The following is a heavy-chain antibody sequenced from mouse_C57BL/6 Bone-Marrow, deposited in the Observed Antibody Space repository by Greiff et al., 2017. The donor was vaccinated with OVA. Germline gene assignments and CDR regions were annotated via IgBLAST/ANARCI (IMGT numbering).Heavy chain of an antibody. V-gene: IGHV1-53*01. Sequence: VQLQQPGTELVKPGASVKMSCKASGYTFTSYWMHWVKQRPGQGLEWIGNINPSNGGTNYNEKFKSKATLTVDKSSSTAYMQLSSLTSEYSAVYYCSRMNIYPWDPYYAMDYWVQGTSVTVSS. CDR1: GYTFTSYW. CDR3: SRMNIYPWDPYYAMDY. CDR2: INPSNGGT. J-gene: IGHJ4*01. D-gene: IGHD4-1*01.